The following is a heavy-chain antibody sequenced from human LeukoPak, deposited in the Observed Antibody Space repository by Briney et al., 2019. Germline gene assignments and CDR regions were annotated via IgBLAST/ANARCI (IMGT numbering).Heavy chain of an antibody. CDR3: AGSRVWANSSWYYWFDP. CDR1: GGSFSGYY. V-gene: IGHV4-34*01. CDR2: INNSGGT. D-gene: IGHD3-22*01. J-gene: IGHJ5*02. Sequence: ASETLSLTCAVFGGSFSGYYWSWIRQPLGKGLEWIAEINNSGGTNYNPSLKSRVTMSVDTSNNQFSLKLSSVTAADTAVYYCAGSRVWANSSWYYWFDPWGQGTLVTVSS.